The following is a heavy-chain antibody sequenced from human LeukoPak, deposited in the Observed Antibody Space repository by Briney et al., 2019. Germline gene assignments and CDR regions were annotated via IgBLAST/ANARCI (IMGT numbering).Heavy chain of an antibody. CDR1: GGTFSSYA. CDR2: IIPIFGTA. J-gene: IGHJ4*02. V-gene: IGHV1-69*01. CDR3: ARNPVYYYDSSGYPYYFDY. Sequence: SVKVSCKASGGTFSSYAISWVRQAPGQGLEWMGGIIPIFGTANYAQKFQGRVTITADESTSTAYMELSSLRSEDTAVYYCARNPVYYYDSSGYPYYFDYWGQGTLVTVSS. D-gene: IGHD3-22*01.